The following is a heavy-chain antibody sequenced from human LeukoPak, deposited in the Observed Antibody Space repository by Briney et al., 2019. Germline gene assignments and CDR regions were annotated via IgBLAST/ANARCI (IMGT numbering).Heavy chain of an antibody. Sequence: PGGSLRLSCAASGFTFSSYWMHWVRQAPGKGLVWVSRITSDGRTTIYADSVKGRFSISRDNSKNTLYLQMNSLRAEDTAVYYCARDRYYVPDYWGQGTLVTVSS. J-gene: IGHJ4*02. V-gene: IGHV3-74*01. CDR3: ARDRYYVPDY. CDR1: GFTFSSYW. D-gene: IGHD3-10*02. CDR2: ITSDGRTT.